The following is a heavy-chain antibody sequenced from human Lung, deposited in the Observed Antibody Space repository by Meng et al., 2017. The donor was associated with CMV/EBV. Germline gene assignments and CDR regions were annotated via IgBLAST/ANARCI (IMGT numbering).Heavy chain of an antibody. J-gene: IGHJ4*02. CDR3: ARTGCSSSSCYDY. CDR2: INAGNGNT. D-gene: IGHD2-2*01. Sequence: QVQLVESGDEVKKPGVSVKVSCKASGYSFTNYAMHWVRQAPGQRLEWMGWINAGNGNTKYSEKFQSRVTITRDTAASTAYMELSSLRSEDTAVYYCARTGCSSSSCYDYWGQGTLVTVSS. CDR1: GYSFTNYA. V-gene: IGHV1-3*01.